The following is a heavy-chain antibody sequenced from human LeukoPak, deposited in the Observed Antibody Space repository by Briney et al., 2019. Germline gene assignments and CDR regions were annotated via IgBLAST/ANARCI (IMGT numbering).Heavy chain of an antibody. D-gene: IGHD3-9*01. J-gene: IGHJ6*03. Sequence: PSETLSLTCTVSGGSISSSSYYWGWIRQPPGKGLEWIGSIYYSGSTYYNPSLKSRVTISVDTSKNQFSLKLSSVTAADTAVYYCARLPPILTGYYLYYYYYYMDVWGKGTTVTISS. CDR2: IYYSGST. CDR3: ARLPPILTGYYLYYYYYYMDV. V-gene: IGHV4-39*01. CDR1: GGSISSSSYY.